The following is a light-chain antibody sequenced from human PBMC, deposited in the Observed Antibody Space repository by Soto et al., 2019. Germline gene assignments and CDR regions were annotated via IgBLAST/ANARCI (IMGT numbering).Light chain of an antibody. CDR2: EGS. V-gene: IGLV2-23*01. CDR1: SSAVGSYNL. CDR3: CSYAGRWV. J-gene: IGLJ2*01. Sequence: QSALTQPASVSGSPGQSITISCTGTSSAVGSYNLVSWYQQHPGKAPKLMIYEGSKRPSGVSNRFSGSKSGNTASLTISGLQAEDEADYYCCSYAGRWVFGGGTKLTVL.